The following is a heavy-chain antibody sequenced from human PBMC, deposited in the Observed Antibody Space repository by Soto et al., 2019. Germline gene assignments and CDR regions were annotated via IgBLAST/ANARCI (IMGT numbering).Heavy chain of an antibody. CDR1: GFTSGYA. CDR2: TYDGSNK. D-gene: IGHD6-13*01. CDR3: AKDQAAAGNYHFDF. J-gene: IGHJ4*02. Sequence: QMQLVESGGGVVQPGESLRLSCAASGFTSGYAMHWVRQAPGKGLEWVAGTYDGSNKYYSDSVKGRFSISRDNSKNTLYLQMNSLRTEDTAMYYCAKDQAAAGNYHFDFWGQGTLVTVSS. V-gene: IGHV3-30*18.